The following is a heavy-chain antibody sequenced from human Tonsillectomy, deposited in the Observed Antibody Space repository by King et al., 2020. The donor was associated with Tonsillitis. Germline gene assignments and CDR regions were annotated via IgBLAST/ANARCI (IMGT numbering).Heavy chain of an antibody. J-gene: IGHJ4*02. D-gene: IGHD3-10*02. CDR2: INHSGST. Sequence: VQLQQWGAGLLKPSETLSLTCAVYGGSFSGFYWSWIRQPPGKGLEWIGEINHSGSTNYNPSLKSRVTISADKSKNQFSLKLRPVTAADTAVYYCARVTRFGEFLIEYWGQGNLVTVSS. CDR1: GGSFSGFY. V-gene: IGHV4-34*01. CDR3: ARVTRFGEFLIEY.